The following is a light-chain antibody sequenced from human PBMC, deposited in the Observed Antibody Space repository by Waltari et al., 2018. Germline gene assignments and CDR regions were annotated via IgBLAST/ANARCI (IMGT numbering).Light chain of an antibody. Sequence: IVLTQSPGTLSLPPGERATLSCRASQSVSSSNLAWYQQKPGQAPRLLIHDASSRATGIPDRFSGSGSGTDFTLTISRLEPDDFAVYYCQQYGRSWNAFGQGTRLEIK. CDR3: QQYGRSWNA. V-gene: IGKV3-20*01. CDR1: QSVSSSN. CDR2: DAS. J-gene: IGKJ2*01.